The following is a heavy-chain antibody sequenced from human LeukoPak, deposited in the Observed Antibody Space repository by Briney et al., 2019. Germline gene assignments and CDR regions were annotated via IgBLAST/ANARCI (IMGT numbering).Heavy chain of an antibody. CDR2: IIPIFGTA. CDR3: ARGRNYYDSSGYYYLFDY. CDR1: GGTFSSYA. J-gene: IGHJ4*02. D-gene: IGHD3-22*01. Sequence: ASVKVSCKASGGTFSSYAISWVRQAPGQGLEWMGGIIPIFGTANYAQKFQGRVTITTDESTSTAYMELSSLRSEDTAVYYCARGRNYYDSSGYYYLFDYWGQGTLVTVSP. V-gene: IGHV1-69*05.